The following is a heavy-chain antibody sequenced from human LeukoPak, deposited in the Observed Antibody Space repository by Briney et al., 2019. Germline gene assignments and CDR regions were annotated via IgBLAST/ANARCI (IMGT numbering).Heavy chain of an antibody. J-gene: IGHJ4*02. CDR3: AREVIRDGYNIDY. V-gene: IGHV4-59*01. CDR2: IYYSGST. D-gene: IGHD5-24*01. Sequence: KPSETLSLTCTVSGGSISSYYWSWIRQPPGKGLEWIGYIYYSGSTNYNPSLKSRVTISVDTSKNQFSLKLSSVTAADTAVYYCAREVIRDGYNIDYWGQGTLVTVSS. CDR1: GGSISSYY.